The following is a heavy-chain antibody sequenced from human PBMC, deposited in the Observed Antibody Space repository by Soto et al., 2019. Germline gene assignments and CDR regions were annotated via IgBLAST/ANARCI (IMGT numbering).Heavy chain of an antibody. V-gene: IGHV3-30*18. J-gene: IGHJ4*02. CDR3: AKALGELSPESYDY. D-gene: IGHD3-16*02. CDR1: GFTFSSYA. Sequence: QVQLVESGGGVVQPGRSLRLSCAASGFTFSSYAMHWVRQAPGKGLEWVAVISYDGSDKYYADSVKGRFTISRDNSKNTLNLQMNSLRPDDTAVYYRAKALGELSPESYDYWGQGTLITVSS. CDR2: ISYDGSDK.